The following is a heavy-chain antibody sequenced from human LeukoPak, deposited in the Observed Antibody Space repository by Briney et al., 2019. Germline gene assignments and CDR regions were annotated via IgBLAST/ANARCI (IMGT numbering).Heavy chain of an antibody. Sequence: SETLSLTCTVSGGSISSYYWSWIRQPPGKGLEWIGYIYYSGSTNYNPSLKSRVTISVDTSKNQFSLKLSSVTAADTAVYYCARLTTVTGYWSLWYFDLWGRGTLVTVSS. CDR2: IYYSGST. J-gene: IGHJ2*01. CDR3: ARLTTVTGYWSLWYFDL. V-gene: IGHV4-59*08. CDR1: GGSISSYY. D-gene: IGHD4-17*01.